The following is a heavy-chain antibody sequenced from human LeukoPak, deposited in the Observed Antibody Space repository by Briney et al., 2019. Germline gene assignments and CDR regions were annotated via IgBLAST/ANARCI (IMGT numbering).Heavy chain of an antibody. D-gene: IGHD3-3*01. CDR3: ARGDFWKRLDP. CDR1: GGSISSGSYY. CDR2: IYTSGST. Sequence: PSETLSLTCTVSGGSISSGSYYWSWIRQPAGKGLEWIGRIYTSGSTNYNPSLKSRVTISVDTSKNQFSLKLSSVTAADTAVYYCARGDFWKRLDPWGQGTLVTVSS. V-gene: IGHV4-61*02. J-gene: IGHJ5*02.